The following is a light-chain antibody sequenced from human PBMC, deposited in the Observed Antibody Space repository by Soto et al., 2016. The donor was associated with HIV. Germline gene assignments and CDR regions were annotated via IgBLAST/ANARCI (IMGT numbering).Light chain of an antibody. J-gene: IGKJ1*01. Sequence: DTQMTQSPSSLSASVGGRVTITCRASQSISIYLNWYQQKPGKAPKLLIYAASKLHSGVPSRFSGSASGTDFTLTISSLQPEDFATYYCQQSYSTPWTFGQGSKVEIK. CDR1: QSISIY. CDR3: QQSYSTPWT. V-gene: IGKV1-39*01. CDR2: AAS.